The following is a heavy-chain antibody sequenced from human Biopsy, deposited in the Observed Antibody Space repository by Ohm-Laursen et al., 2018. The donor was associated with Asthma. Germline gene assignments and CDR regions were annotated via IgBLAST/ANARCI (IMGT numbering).Heavy chain of an antibody. CDR1: GFNFDDFA. J-gene: IGHJ4*02. CDR2: IYSGGTP. D-gene: IGHD3-22*01. Sequence: SLRLSCAASGFNFDDFAMHWVRQAPGKGLEWVSVIYSGGTPHTADSVRGRFTISRDYSKNTLYLQMHSLRAEDTAVYYCARGDSSNWSHYYFDYWGQGTLVTVSS. V-gene: IGHV3-53*01. CDR3: ARGDSSNWSHYYFDY.